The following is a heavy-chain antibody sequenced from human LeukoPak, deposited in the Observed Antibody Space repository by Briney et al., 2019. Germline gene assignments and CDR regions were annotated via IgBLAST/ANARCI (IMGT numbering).Heavy chain of an antibody. CDR1: GFSLSTSGMC. V-gene: IGHV2-70*11. CDR2: IDWDDDK. CDR3: ARMAPGLRGYSSSYYYYGMDV. Sequence: SGPTLVNPTQTLTLTCTFSGFSLSTSGMCVSWIRQPPGKALEWLARIDWDDDKYYSTSLKTRLTISKDTSKNQVVLTMTNMDPVDTATYYCARMAPGLRGYSSSYYYYGMDVWGQGTTVTVSS. D-gene: IGHD5-18*01. J-gene: IGHJ6*02.